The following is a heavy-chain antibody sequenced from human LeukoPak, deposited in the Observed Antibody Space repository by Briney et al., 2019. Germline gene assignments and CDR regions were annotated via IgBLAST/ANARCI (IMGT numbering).Heavy chain of an antibody. CDR1: GFTFSSYS. CDR2: ISSSSSYI. J-gene: IGHJ4*02. Sequence: GGSLRLSCAASGFTFSSYSMNWVRQAPGKGLEWVSSISSSSSYIYYADSVKGRFTISRDNSKNTLYLQMNSLRAEDTSVYYCAKDGSPFVRYFDCWGQGTLVTVSS. V-gene: IGHV3-21*01. CDR3: AKDGSPFVRYFDC.